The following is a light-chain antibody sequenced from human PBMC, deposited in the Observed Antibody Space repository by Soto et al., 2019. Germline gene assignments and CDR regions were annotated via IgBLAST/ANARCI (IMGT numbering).Light chain of an antibody. CDR1: QSLLHSNGYNY. Sequence: DIVMTQSPLSLPVTPGEPASISCRSSQSLLHSNGYNYLDWYLQKPGQSPQLLIYLGSNRASGVPDRFSGSGSGTDFTLTISNLQPDDFATYYCQQYKSYSPYTFGQGTKLDIK. CDR3: QQYKSYSPYT. J-gene: IGKJ2*01. CDR2: LGS. V-gene: IGKV2-28*01.